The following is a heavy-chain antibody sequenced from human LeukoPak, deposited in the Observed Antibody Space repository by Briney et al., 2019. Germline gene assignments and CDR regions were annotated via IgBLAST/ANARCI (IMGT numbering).Heavy chain of an antibody. CDR3: ATGIVASMYVFDI. CDR1: GYTFTSYY. V-gene: IGHV1-46*01. D-gene: IGHD2/OR15-2a*01. J-gene: IGHJ3*02. Sequence: ASVKVSCKASGYTFTSYYMHWVRQAPGQGLEWMGIINPSGGSTSYAQKFQGRASMTDDTSTDTAYLELSSLRSEDTAVYYCATGIVASMYVFDIWGRGTMVTVSS. CDR2: INPSGGST.